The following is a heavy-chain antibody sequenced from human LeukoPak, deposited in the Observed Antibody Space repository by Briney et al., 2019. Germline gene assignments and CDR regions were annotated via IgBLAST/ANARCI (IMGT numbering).Heavy chain of an antibody. V-gene: IGHV1-2*04. Sequence: ASVKVSCKASGYTFTGCYMHWVRQAPGQGLEWMGWINPNSGGTNYAQKFQGWVTMTRDTSISTAYMELSRLRSDDTAVYYCAREGGIAAAVANWFDPWGQGTLVTVSS. CDR2: INPNSGGT. D-gene: IGHD6-13*01. CDR1: GYTFTGCY. J-gene: IGHJ5*02. CDR3: AREGGIAAAVANWFDP.